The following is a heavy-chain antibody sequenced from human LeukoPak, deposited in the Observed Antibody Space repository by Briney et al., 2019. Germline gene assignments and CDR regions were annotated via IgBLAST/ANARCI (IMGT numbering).Heavy chain of an antibody. CDR3: ARALVISTAGSEFDP. D-gene: IGHD3-22*01. Sequence: GGSLRLSCAASGFTFSDYYISWIRQAPGKGLELVSYISSSGSTIYYADSVKGRFTISRDNAKNSLYLQINSLRAEDTAVYYCARALVISTAGSEFDPWGQGTLVTVSS. CDR2: ISSSGSTI. V-gene: IGHV3-11*01. J-gene: IGHJ5*02. CDR1: GFTFSDYY.